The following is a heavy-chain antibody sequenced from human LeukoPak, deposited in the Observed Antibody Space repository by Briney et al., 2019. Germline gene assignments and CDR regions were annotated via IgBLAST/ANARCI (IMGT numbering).Heavy chain of an antibody. D-gene: IGHD3-22*01. Sequence: SETLSLTCTVSVGSLSSSSYYWGWVRLPPGKGLGWIGSIYYSGSTYYNPSLKSRVTISVDTSKNQFSLKLSSVTAADTAVYYCARVDSSGYHSDYWGQGTLVTVSS. CDR1: VGSLSSSSYY. CDR2: IYYSGST. CDR3: ARVDSSGYHSDY. J-gene: IGHJ4*02. V-gene: IGHV4-39*07.